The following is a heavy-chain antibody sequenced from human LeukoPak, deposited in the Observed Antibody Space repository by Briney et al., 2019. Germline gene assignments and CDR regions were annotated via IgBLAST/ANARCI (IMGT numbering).Heavy chain of an antibody. D-gene: IGHD2-15*01. J-gene: IGHJ5*02. CDR1: GFTFDDYG. CDR3: ARDKALCSGGSCENWFDP. CDR2: INWNGGST. V-gene: IGHV3-20*01. Sequence: SGGSLRLSCAASGFTFDDYGMSWVRQAPGKGLEWVSGINWNGGSTGYADSVKGRFTISRDNAKNSLYLQMNSLRAEDTALYHCARDKALCSGGSCENWFDPWGQGTLVTVSS.